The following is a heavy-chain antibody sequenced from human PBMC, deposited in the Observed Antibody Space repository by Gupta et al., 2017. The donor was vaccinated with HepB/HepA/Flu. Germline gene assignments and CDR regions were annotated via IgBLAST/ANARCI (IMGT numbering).Heavy chain of an antibody. CDR2: ISSDGTTT. CDR1: GFTSRRSS. Sequence: EVQLLETGGTLVQPGGSVRLSCGPSGFTSRRSSMNWVRQAPGKGLALVSYISSDGTTTYYADSVKGRFTISRDNARDSLSLQMNSLRDEDTAVYYCARVSGGYTYGNYYFDYWCQGTLVTVSS. V-gene: IGHV3-48*02. D-gene: IGHD5-18*01. CDR3: ARVSGGYTYGNYYFDY. J-gene: IGHJ4*02.